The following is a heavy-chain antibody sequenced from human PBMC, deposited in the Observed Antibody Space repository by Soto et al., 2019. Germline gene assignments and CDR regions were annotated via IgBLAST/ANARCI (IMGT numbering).Heavy chain of an antibody. CDR3: ARRIAAVDY. CDR1: GGSVTSGTYY. J-gene: IGHJ4*02. D-gene: IGHD6-13*01. CDR2: INYSGNT. V-gene: IGHV4-61*01. Sequence: ETLSLTCPVSGGSVTSGTYYWTWIRQPPGKGLEWIGHINYSGNTNYNPSLKSRVTISVDTSKNQVSLRLSSVNAADTAVYYCARRIAAVDYWGQGTLVTVYS.